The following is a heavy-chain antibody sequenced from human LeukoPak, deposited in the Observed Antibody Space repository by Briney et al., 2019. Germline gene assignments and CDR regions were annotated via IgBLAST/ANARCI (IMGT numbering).Heavy chain of an antibody. CDR2: FDPEDGET. Sequence: GASVKVSCKVSGYTLTELSMHWVRQAPGKGLEGMGGFDPEDGETIYAQKFQGRVTMTEDTSTDTAYMELSSLRSEDTAVYYCATTIHYSSSWPSFDYWGQGTLVTVSS. CDR3: ATTIHYSSSWPSFDY. V-gene: IGHV1-24*01. J-gene: IGHJ4*02. CDR1: GYTLTELS. D-gene: IGHD6-13*01.